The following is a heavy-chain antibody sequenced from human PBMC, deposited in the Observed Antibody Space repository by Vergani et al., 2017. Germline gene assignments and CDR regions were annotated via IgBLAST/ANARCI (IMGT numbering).Heavy chain of an antibody. CDR1: GFTFSSYS. Sequence: EVQLVESGGGLVKPGGSLRLSCAASGFTFSSYSMNWVRQAPGKGLEWVSSISSSSGYIYYADSVKGRFTISRDNAKNSLYLQMNSLRAEDTAVYYCASASRYYYYGMDVWGQGTTVTVSS. V-gene: IGHV3-21*01. J-gene: IGHJ6*02. CDR3: ASASRYYYYGMDV. D-gene: IGHD6-25*01. CDR2: ISSSSGYI.